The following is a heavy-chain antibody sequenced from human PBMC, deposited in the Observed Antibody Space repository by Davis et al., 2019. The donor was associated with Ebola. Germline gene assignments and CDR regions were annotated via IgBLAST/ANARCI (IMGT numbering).Heavy chain of an antibody. D-gene: IGHD1-26*01. Sequence: PSETLSLTCTVSGGSVSSGSYYWSWIRQPPGKGLEWIGYIYYSGSTNYNPSLKSRVTISVDTSKNQFSLKLSSVTAADTAVYYCARSDNMGFRGYYGMDVWGQGTTVTVSS. J-gene: IGHJ6*02. CDR1: GGSVSSGSYY. V-gene: IGHV4-61*01. CDR3: ARSDNMGFRGYYGMDV. CDR2: IYYSGST.